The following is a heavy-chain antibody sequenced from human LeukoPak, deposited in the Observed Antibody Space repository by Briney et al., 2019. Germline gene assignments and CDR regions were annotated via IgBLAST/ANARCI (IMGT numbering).Heavy chain of an antibody. CDR1: GFTFSSYG. CDR3: ARPLFRGVITSADY. V-gene: IGHV3-33*01. Sequence: GRSLRLSFAASGFTFSSYGMHWVRQAPGKGLEWVAVIWYDGSNKYYADSVKDRFTISRDNSKNTLYLQMNSLRAEDTAVYYCARPLFRGVITSADYWGQGTLVAVSS. D-gene: IGHD3-10*01. CDR2: IWYDGSNK. J-gene: IGHJ4*02.